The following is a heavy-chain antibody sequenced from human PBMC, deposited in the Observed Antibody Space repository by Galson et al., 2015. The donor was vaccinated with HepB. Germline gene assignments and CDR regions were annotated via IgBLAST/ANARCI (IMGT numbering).Heavy chain of an antibody. J-gene: IGHJ4*02. CDR2: ISWNSGSI. D-gene: IGHD3-22*01. V-gene: IGHV3-9*01. Sequence: SLRLSCAASGFTFDDYAMHWVRQAPGKGLEWVSGISWNSGSIGYADSVKGRFTISRDNAKNSLYLQMNSLRAEDTALYYCAKDNRALGVVVITPTALDYWGQGTLVTVSS. CDR3: AKDNRALGVVVITPTALDY. CDR1: GFTFDDYA.